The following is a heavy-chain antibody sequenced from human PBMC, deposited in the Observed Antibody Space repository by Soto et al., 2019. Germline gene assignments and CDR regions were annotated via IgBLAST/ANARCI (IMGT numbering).Heavy chain of an antibody. Sequence: GGSLRLSCATSGLTFSNYAMRWVRQAPGGGLEWVSSMSGSSSTTYYADSVRGRLTISRDRSKNTLYLQMSRLRAEDTALYYCAKNQERELPRVIDFWGQGALVSVSS. D-gene: IGHD1-7*01. J-gene: IGHJ4*02. CDR2: MSGSSSTT. V-gene: IGHV3-23*01. CDR3: AKNQERELPRVIDF. CDR1: GLTFSNYA.